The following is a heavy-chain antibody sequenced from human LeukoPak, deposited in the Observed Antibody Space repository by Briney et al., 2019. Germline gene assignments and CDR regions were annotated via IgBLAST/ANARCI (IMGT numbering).Heavy chain of an antibody. J-gene: IGHJ4*02. CDR3: ARDLKEFLEWSPPGY. D-gene: IGHD3-3*01. CDR1: GFTFSSYA. V-gene: IGHV3-30-3*01. CDR2: ISYDGSNK. Sequence: GGSLRLSCAASGFTFSSYAMHWVRQAPGKGLEWVAVISYDGSNKYYADSVKGRFTISRDNSKNTLCLQMNSLRAEDTAVYYCARDLKEFLEWSPPGYWGQGTLVTVSS.